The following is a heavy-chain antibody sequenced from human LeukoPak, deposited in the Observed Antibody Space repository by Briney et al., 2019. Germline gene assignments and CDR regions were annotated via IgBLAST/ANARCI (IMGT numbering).Heavy chain of an antibody. J-gene: IGHJ5*02. V-gene: IGHV4-34*01. D-gene: IGHD2-2*01. CDR2: INHSGST. Sequence: SETLSLTCAVYGGSFSGYYWSWIRQPPGKGLEWIGEINHSGSTNYNPSLKSRVTISVDTSKNQFSLKLSSVTAADTAVYYCATDPNQLLPWFDPWGQGTLVTVSS. CDR1: GGSFSGYY. CDR3: ATDPNQLLPWFDP.